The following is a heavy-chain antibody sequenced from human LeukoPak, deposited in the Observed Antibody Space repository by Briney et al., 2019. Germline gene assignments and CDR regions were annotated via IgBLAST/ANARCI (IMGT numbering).Heavy chain of an antibody. CDR2: VHPGTGST. D-gene: IGHD6-19*01. J-gene: IGHJ6*02. CDR3: AREWGLRLAVNPKGMDV. CDR1: GGTFSSDA. V-gene: IGHV1-46*01. Sequence: ASVKVSCKASGGTFSSDAISWVRQAPGRGLEWMGIVHPGTGSTSFTQKFQGRVTMTSDTSTRTVYMELSSLRSEDTAVYYCAREWGLRLAVNPKGMDVWGQGTTVIVSS.